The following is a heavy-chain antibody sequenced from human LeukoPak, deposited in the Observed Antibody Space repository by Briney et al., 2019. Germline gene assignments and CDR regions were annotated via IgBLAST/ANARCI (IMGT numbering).Heavy chain of an antibody. CDR3: ARGQYYYYYYGMDV. CDR2: INAGNGNT. V-gene: IGHV1-3*01. CDR1: GYTFTSYA. Sequence: GASVKVSRKASGYTFTSYAMHWVRQAPGQRLEWMGWINAGNGNTKYSQKFQGRVTITRDTSASTAYMELSSLRSEDTAVYYCARGQYYYYYYGMDVWGKGTTVTVSS. J-gene: IGHJ6*04.